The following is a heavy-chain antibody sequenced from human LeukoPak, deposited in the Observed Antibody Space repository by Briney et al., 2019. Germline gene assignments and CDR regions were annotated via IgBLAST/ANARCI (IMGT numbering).Heavy chain of an antibody. CDR1: GFTFSSYE. CDR2: ISSSGSTI. V-gene: IGHV3-48*03. Sequence: GGSLRLSCAASGFTFSSYEMNWVRQAPGKGLEWVSYISSSGSTIYYADSVKGRFTIYRDNAKNSLYLQMNSLRAEDTALYYCAKDYGSGSYSYYFDYWGQGTLVTVSS. D-gene: IGHD3-10*01. CDR3: AKDYGSGSYSYYFDY. J-gene: IGHJ4*02.